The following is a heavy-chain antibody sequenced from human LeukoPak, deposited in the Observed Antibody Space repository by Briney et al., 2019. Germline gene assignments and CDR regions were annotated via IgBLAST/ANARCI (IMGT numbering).Heavy chain of an antibody. Sequence: PGGSLRLSCAASGLTFRSYTMNWFRQAPGEGQERVSSISSSSSYIYYADSVKGRFTISRDNAKNSLYLQMNSVRAEDTAVYYCARDRGNQRGYDYYYMDVWGKWTTVTVSS. J-gene: IGHJ6*03. V-gene: IGHV3-21*01. CDR3: ARDRGNQRGYDYYYMDV. CDR1: GLTFRSYT. CDR2: ISSSSSYI. D-gene: IGHD1-14*01.